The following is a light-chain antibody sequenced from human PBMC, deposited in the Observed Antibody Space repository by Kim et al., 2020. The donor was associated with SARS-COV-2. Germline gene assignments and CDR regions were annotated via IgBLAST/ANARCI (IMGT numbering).Light chain of an antibody. CDR2: AAS. CDR1: QGISRY. J-gene: IGKJ2*01. CDR3: QQHNSYPHT. V-gene: IGKV1-16*01. Sequence: IQMTQSPSSLSASVGDRVTITCRASQGISRYLAWYQQKPEKAPKLLIYAASTLQSGVPSRFSGSESGTDFTLTISSLQPEDFATYFCQQHNSYPHTFGQGTKLEI.